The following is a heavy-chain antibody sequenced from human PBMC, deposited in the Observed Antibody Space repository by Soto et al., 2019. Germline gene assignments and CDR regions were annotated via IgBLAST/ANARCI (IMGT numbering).Heavy chain of an antibody. CDR2: ISSSSSTI. CDR3: ATGIPYSSSWYGFISDY. J-gene: IGHJ4*02. D-gene: IGHD6-13*01. Sequence: EVQLVESGGGLVQPGGSLRLSCAASGFTFSSYSMNWVRQAPGKGLEWVSYISSSSSTIYYADSVKGRFTISRDNAKNSLYLQMNSLRAEDTAVYYCATGIPYSSSWYGFISDYWGQGTLVTVSS. V-gene: IGHV3-48*01. CDR1: GFTFSSYS.